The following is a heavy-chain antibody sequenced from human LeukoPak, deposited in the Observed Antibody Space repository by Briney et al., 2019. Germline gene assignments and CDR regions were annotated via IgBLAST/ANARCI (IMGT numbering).Heavy chain of an antibody. CDR3: ARFTPVAGIDY. CDR2: IKQDGSEK. CDR1: GFTISSYW. V-gene: IGHV3-7*03. J-gene: IGHJ4*02. Sequence: GGSLRLSCAASGFTISSYWMSWVRQAPGKGLEWVANIKQDGSEKYYVDSVKGRFTISRDNAKNSLYLQMNSLRAEDTAVYYCARFTPVAGIDYWGQGTLVTVSS. D-gene: IGHD6-19*01.